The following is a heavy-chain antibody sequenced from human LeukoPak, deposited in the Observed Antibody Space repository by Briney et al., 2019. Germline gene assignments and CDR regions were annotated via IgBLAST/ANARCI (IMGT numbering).Heavy chain of an antibody. CDR2: TYTSGSI. CDR3: AREVLGARAFEY. J-gene: IGHJ4*02. D-gene: IGHD1-26*01. V-gene: IGHV4-4*07. CDR1: AYSISSGYY. Sequence: PSETLSLTCTVSAYSISSGYYWSWIRQPAGKGLEWIGRTYTSGSITYNPSLKSRVSMSVDTSKNQFSLKLSSVTAADTAVYYCAREVLGARAFEYWGQGTLVTVSS.